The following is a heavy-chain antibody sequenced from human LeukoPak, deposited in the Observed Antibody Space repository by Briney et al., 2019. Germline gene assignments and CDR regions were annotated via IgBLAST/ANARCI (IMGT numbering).Heavy chain of an antibody. Sequence: SGGSLRLSCAASGFTFSSYSMNWVRQAPGKGLEWVSYISSSSSTIYYADSVKGRFTIFRDNAKNSLYLQMNSLRAEDTAVYYCARDRWPPDYWGQGTLVTVSS. CDR3: ARDRWPPDY. CDR1: GFTFSSYS. CDR2: ISSSSSTI. D-gene: IGHD4-23*01. J-gene: IGHJ4*02. V-gene: IGHV3-48*01.